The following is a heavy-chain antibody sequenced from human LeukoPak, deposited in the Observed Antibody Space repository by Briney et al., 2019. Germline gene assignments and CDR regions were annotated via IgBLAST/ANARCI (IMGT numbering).Heavy chain of an antibody. V-gene: IGHV1-18*01. CDR2: ISAYNGNT. D-gene: IGHD6-13*01. CDR3: ARDKGAAAGGSNYYYYYMDV. CDR1: GYTFTSYG. Sequence: GASVKVSCKASGYTFTSYGISWVRQAPGQGLEWMGWISAYNGNTNYAQKLQGRVTMTTDTSTSTAYMELRSLRSDDTAVYYCARDKGAAAGGSNYYYYYMDVWGKGTTVTVSS. J-gene: IGHJ6*03.